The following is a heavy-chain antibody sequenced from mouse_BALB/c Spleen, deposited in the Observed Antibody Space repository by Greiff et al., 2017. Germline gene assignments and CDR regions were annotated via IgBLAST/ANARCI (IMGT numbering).Heavy chain of an antibody. V-gene: IGHV1-5*01. Sequence: EVQLVESGTVLARPGASVKMSCKASGYTFTSYWMHWVKQRPGQGLEWIGAIYPGNSDTSYNQKFKGKAKLTAVTSTSTAYMELSSLTNEDSAVYYCTRCDGYYPAWFADWGQGTLVTVSA. CDR3: TRCDGYYPAWFAD. CDR1: GYTFTSYW. J-gene: IGHJ3*01. D-gene: IGHD2-3*01. CDR2: IYPGNSDT.